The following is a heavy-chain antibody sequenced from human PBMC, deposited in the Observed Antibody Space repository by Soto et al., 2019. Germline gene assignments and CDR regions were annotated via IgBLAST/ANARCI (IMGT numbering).Heavy chain of an antibody. CDR2: IYPGDSDT. CDR1: GYSFTSYW. J-gene: IGHJ4*02. Sequence: GESLKISCKGSGYSFTSYWIGWGRQIPGKGLEWMGIIYPGDSDTRYSPSFQGQVTISADKSISTAYLQWSSLKASDTAMYYCARPSDLYGDYYFEYWGQGTLVTVSS. V-gene: IGHV5-51*01. CDR3: ARPSDLYGDYYFEY. D-gene: IGHD4-17*01.